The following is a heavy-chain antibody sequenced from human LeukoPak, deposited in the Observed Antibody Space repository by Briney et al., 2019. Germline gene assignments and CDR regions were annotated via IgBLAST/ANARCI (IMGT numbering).Heavy chain of an antibody. CDR3: TTITALGS. Sequence: GGSLRLSCAASGFKFSNEAMNWVRQAPEKGLEWIATISAPDGSTYYADSVKGRFTTSRDNSKNTVYLQMNSLRAEDTAIYYCTTITALGSWGQGTRVTASS. CDR1: GFKFSNEA. D-gene: IGHD6-6*01. J-gene: IGHJ5*02. CDR2: ISAPDGST. V-gene: IGHV3-23*01.